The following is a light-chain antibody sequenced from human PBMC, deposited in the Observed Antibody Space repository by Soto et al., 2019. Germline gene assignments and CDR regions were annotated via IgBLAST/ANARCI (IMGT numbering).Light chain of an antibody. Sequence: QSVLTQSPSASASLGASVKITCTLDSGHSSYTIAWHQQQPDKGPRYLMKVNTDGTHATGDGIPDRFSGSSSGAERYLIISSLQSEDEADYYCQTWGTGIHVVFGEGTKLTVL. J-gene: IGLJ2*01. CDR1: SGHSSYT. CDR2: VNTDGTH. V-gene: IGLV4-69*01. CDR3: QTWGTGIHVV.